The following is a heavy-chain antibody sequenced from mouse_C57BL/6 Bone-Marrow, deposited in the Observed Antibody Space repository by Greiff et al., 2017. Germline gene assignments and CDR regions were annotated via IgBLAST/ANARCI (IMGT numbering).Heavy chain of an antibody. CDR1: GFTFSSYG. D-gene: IGHD1-1*01. V-gene: IGHV5-6*01. J-gene: IGHJ3*01. CDR2: ISSGGSYT. Sequence: DVHLVESGGDLVKPGGSLKLSCAASGFTFSSYGMSWVRQTPDKRLEWVATISSGGSYTYYPASVKGRFTISRDNAKNTLYLQMSSLKSEDTAMYYCARGPTVEKAYWGQGTLVTVSA. CDR3: ARGPTVEKAY.